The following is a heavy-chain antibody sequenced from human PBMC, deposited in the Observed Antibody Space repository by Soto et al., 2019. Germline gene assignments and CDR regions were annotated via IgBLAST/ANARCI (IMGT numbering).Heavy chain of an antibody. CDR1: GYSFAGYG. CDR2: IYPGASAT. CDR3: ARLPGVRGVFDGFNV. Sequence: PGESLKISCQGSGYSFAGYGIGWVRQMPGKGLDWMGVIYPGASATRYSPYFHGQVTISADKSISTAYLQWSSLKAADTAMYFCARLPGVRGVFDGFNVWGQGTMVTVSS. D-gene: IGHD3-10*01. V-gene: IGHV5-51*01. J-gene: IGHJ3*01.